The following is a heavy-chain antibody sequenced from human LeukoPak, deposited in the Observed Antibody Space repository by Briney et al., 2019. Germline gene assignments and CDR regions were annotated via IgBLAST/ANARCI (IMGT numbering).Heavy chain of an antibody. Sequence: GRSLRLSCAASGFTFSSYGMHWVRQAPGKGLEWVAFIRYDGSNKYYADSVKGRFTISRDNSKNTLYLQMNSLRAEDTAVYYCAKGLEVYYYYMDVWGKGTTVTVSS. D-gene: IGHD3-3*01. CDR2: IRYDGSNK. CDR3: AKGLEVYYYYMDV. V-gene: IGHV3-30*02. J-gene: IGHJ6*03. CDR1: GFTFSSYG.